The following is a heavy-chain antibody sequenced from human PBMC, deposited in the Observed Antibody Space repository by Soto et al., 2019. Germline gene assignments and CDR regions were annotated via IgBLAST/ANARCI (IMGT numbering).Heavy chain of an antibody. CDR1: GFTFSSYG. V-gene: IGHV3-30*18. J-gene: IGHJ4*02. CDR3: AKSRAAADY. Sequence: QVQLVESGGGVVQPGRSLRLSCAASGFTFSSYGMHWVRQAPGKGLEWVAVISYDGSNKYYADSVKGRFTISRDNSKNTQYLQMNSLRAEDTAVYYCAKSRAAADYWGQGTLVTVSS. D-gene: IGHD6-13*01. CDR2: ISYDGSNK.